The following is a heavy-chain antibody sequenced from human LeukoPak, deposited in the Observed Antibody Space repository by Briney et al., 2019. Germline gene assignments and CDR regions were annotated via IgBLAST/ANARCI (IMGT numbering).Heavy chain of an antibody. V-gene: IGHV1-69*13. CDR1: GGTFSSYA. CDR3: ARDRTGGFARYYMDV. J-gene: IGHJ6*03. CDR2: IIPIFGTA. D-gene: IGHD1-14*01. Sequence: ASVKVSCKASGGTFSSYAISWVRQAPGQGLEWMGGIIPIFGTANYAQKFQGRVTITADESTSTAYMELSSLRSEDTAVYYCARDRTGGFARYYMDVWGKGTTVTISS.